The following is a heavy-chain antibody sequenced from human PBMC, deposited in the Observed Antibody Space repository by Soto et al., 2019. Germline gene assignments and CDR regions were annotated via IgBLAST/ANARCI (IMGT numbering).Heavy chain of an antibody. CDR1: GDTFSNYA. J-gene: IGHJ6*02. D-gene: IGHD6-19*01. V-gene: IGHV1-69*01. CDR2: IIPIFGTT. CDR3: AREGGLGCSGSGIFYFSGRAV. Sequence: QVQLVQSGAEVKKPGSSVKVSCKTSGDTFSNYAISWERQAPGQGLEWMGGIIPIFGTTNYAQKFQGRFTITADESTSTAYMELSSLRSEDTAVYYCAREGGLGCSGSGIFYFSGRAVWGQGTTVTVSS.